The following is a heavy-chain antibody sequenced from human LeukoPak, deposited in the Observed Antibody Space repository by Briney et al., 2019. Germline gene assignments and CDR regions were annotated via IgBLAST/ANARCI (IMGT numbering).Heavy chain of an antibody. J-gene: IGHJ6*03. D-gene: IGHD5-18*01. Sequence: GASVKVSCKASGYTYTGYYMHWVRQAPGQGLEWVGWINPNSGGTNYAQKFQGRVTMTRDTSISTAYMELSRLRSDDTAVYYCARGYSYGYVYYSMDVWGKGTTVTVSS. CDR2: INPNSGGT. CDR1: GYTYTGYY. V-gene: IGHV1-2*02. CDR3: ARGYSYGYVYYSMDV.